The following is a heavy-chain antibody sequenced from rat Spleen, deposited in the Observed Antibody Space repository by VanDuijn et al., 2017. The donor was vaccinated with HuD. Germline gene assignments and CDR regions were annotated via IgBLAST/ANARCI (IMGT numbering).Heavy chain of an antibody. CDR2: ITPSGLTT. CDR3: ATTPEGYFEY. J-gene: IGHJ2*01. V-gene: IGHV5-19*01. CDR1: GFTFSDYN. D-gene: IGHD1-11*01. Sequence: EVQLVESGGGVVQPGRSLKFSCVASGFTFSDYNMAWIRQTPTKGLQWVAAITPSGLTTHYRDSMKGRFTISRENAKATLYLQMHSLRSEDTATYYCATTPEGYFEYWGQGVMVTVSS.